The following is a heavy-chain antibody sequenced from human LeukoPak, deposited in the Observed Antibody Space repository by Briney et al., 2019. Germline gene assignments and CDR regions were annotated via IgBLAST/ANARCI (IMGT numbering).Heavy chain of an antibody. V-gene: IGHV1-2*02. Sequence: GASVKVSCKASGYTFTGYYMHWVRQAPGQGLEWMGWINPNSGGTNYAQKFQGRDTMTRDTSISTAYMELSRLRSDDTAVYYCAREVNTMVRGVIGGYFDYWGQGTLVTVSS. D-gene: IGHD3-10*01. CDR2: INPNSGGT. J-gene: IGHJ4*02. CDR3: AREVNTMVRGVIGGYFDY. CDR1: GYTFTGYY.